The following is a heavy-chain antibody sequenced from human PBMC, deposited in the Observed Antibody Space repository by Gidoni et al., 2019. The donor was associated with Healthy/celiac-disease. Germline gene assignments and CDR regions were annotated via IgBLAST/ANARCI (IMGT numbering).Heavy chain of an antibody. J-gene: IGHJ6*02. CDR3: ARDHGSGSYYNSVYYYYGMDV. D-gene: IGHD3-10*01. V-gene: IGHV3-7*04. Sequence: EVQLVESGGGLVQPGGSLRLSCAASGFTFSSYWMSWVRQAPGKGLEWVANIKQDGSEKYYVDSVKGRFTISRDNAKNSLYLQMNSLRAEDTAVYYCARDHGSGSYYNSVYYYYGMDVWGQGTTVTVSS. CDR1: GFTFSSYW. CDR2: IKQDGSEK.